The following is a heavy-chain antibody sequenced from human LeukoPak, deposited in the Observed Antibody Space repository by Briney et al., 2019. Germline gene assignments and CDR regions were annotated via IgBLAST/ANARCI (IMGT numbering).Heavy chain of an antibody. V-gene: IGHV3-23*01. J-gene: IGHJ4*02. CDR2: ISGSGGST. Sequence: GGSLRLSCAASGFTFSSYWMSWVRQAPGKWLEWVSAISGSGGSTYYADSVKGRFTISRDNSKNTLYLQMNSLRAEDTAVYYCAKDYYGSGSYYNAIGYWGQGTLVTVSS. CDR1: GFTFSSYW. CDR3: AKDYYGSGSYYNAIGY. D-gene: IGHD3-10*01.